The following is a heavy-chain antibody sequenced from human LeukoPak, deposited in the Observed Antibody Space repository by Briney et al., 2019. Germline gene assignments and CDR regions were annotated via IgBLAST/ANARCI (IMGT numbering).Heavy chain of an antibody. CDR2: IYYSGST. CDR1: GGSISSYY. D-gene: IGHD3-10*01. J-gene: IGHJ4*02. V-gene: IGHV4-59*01. Sequence: SETLSLTCTVSGGSISSYYWSWIRQPPGKGPEWIGYIYYSGSTNYNPSLKSRVTISVDTSKNQFSLKLSSVTAADTAVYYCARDFGELYFDYWGQGTLVTVSS. CDR3: ARDFGELYFDY.